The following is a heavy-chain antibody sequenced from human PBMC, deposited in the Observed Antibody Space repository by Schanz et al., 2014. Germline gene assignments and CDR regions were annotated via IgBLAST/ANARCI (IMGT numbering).Heavy chain of an antibody. CDR3: AKSYDTSGYSGFDY. D-gene: IGHD3-22*01. V-gene: IGHV3-30*18. Sequence: QVQLVESGGGVVQPGRSLRLSCAGSGFSFSDYGMHWVRQAPGRGLEWVAVISYHGSERYYADSVKGRFTISRDNSKNTLYLQMTSLRTEDTVVYFCAKSYDTSGYSGFDYWGQGTLVTVSS. CDR1: GFSFSDYG. J-gene: IGHJ4*02. CDR2: ISYHGSER.